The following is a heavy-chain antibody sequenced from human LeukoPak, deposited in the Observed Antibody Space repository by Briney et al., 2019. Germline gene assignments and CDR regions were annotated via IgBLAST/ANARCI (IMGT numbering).Heavy chain of an antibody. CDR2: TYYRSKWYN. J-gene: IGHJ5*02. Sequence: SQTLSLTCAISGDSVSSNSAAWNWIMQSPSRGLEWLGRTYYRSKWYNDYAVSVKSRITINPDTSKNQFSLQLNSVTPEDTAVYYCARDRYSSSWYFGTDWFDPWGQGTLVTVSS. CDR1: GDSVSSNSAA. D-gene: IGHD6-13*01. V-gene: IGHV6-1*01. CDR3: ARDRYSSSWYFGTDWFDP.